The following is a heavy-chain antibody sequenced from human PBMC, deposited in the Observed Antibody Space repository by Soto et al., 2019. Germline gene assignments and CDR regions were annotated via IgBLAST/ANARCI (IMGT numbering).Heavy chain of an antibody. D-gene: IGHD2-21*01. CDR3: ARETSDFDY. Sequence: QVQPVQSGADVKKPGDSVNISCTTSGYTFSTCYIHWLRQAPGQGLEWMGFINPGDGTTTYAQQFQGRVAVTRDTSTNTVYMGLSSLTSEDAAIYYCARETSDFDYWGQGTQVTISS. V-gene: IGHV1-46*01. J-gene: IGHJ4*02. CDR1: GYTFSTCY. CDR2: INPGDGTT.